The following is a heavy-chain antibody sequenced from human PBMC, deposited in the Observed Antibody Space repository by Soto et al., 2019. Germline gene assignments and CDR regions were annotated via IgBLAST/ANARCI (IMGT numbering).Heavy chain of an antibody. Sequence: EVQLVESGGGLVKPGGSLRLSCAASGFTFSNAWMSWVRQAPGKGLEWVGRIKSKTDGGTTDYAAPVKGRFTISRDDSKNTLYLQMNSLKTEDTAVYYCFVEWSTSRDLYYYYGMDVWGQGTTVTVSS. CDR3: FVEWSTSRDLYYYYGMDV. D-gene: IGHD3-3*01. J-gene: IGHJ6*02. CDR1: GFTFSNAW. CDR2: IKSKTDGGTT. V-gene: IGHV3-15*01.